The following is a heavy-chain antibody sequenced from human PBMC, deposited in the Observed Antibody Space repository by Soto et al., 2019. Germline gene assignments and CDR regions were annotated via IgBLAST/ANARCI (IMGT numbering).Heavy chain of an antibody. V-gene: IGHV4-34*01. CDR1: GGSFSGYY. CDR3: ARGGELTKGHYYGMDV. CDR2: INHSGST. Sequence: ASETLSLTCAVYGGSFSGYYWSWIRQPPGKGLEWIGEINHSGSTNYNPSLKSRVTISVDTSKNQFSLKLSSVTAADTAVYYCARGGELTKGHYYGMDVWGQGTAVTLSS. D-gene: IGHD1-26*01. J-gene: IGHJ6*02.